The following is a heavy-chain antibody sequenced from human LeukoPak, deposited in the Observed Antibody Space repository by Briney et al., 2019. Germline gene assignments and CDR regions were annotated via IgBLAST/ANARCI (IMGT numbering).Heavy chain of an antibody. D-gene: IGHD3-22*01. CDR2: ITGSGAST. V-gene: IGHV3-23*01. Sequence: ESGGSLRLSCTASGFTFNNYAMTWVRQAPGKGLEWVSAITGSGASTNYADSVKGRFTISRENSKNTIYLQMNSLRAEDTAMYYCAKRSSISSGYFDFWGRGTLVTVSS. CDR1: GFTFNNYA. J-gene: IGHJ4*02. CDR3: AKRSSISSGYFDF.